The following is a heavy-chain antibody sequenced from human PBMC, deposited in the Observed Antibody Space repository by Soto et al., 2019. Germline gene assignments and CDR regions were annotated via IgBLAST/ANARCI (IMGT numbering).Heavy chain of an antibody. CDR3: ARGWKGYGASSAWFDP. V-gene: IGHV4-59*01. Sequence: QVQLQESGPRLVKTSETLSLTCTVSGGSISPYYWSWIRQPPGKGLEWIGYIYYSGSANYNPSLKSRVTMSVDTSKNQFSLKLTSVTAADTAFYYCARGWKGYGASSAWFDPWGQGTLVTVSS. J-gene: IGHJ5*02. D-gene: IGHD1-1*01. CDR2: IYYSGSA. CDR1: GGSISPYY.